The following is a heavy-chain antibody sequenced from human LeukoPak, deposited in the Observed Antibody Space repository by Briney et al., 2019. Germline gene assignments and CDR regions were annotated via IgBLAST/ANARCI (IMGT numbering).Heavy chain of an antibody. CDR1: GGSFSGYY. CDR2: INHSGST. D-gene: IGHD2-8*01. CDR3: ARQYVTYGMDV. J-gene: IGHJ6*02. V-gene: IGHV4-34*01. Sequence: SETLSLTCAVYGGSFSGYYWSWIRQPPGKGLEWIGEINHSGSTNCNPSLKSRVTISVDTSKNQFSLKLSSVTAADTAVYYCARQYVTYGMDVWGQGTTVTVSS.